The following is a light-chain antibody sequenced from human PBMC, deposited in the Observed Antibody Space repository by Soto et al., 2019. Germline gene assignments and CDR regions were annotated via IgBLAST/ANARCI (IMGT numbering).Light chain of an antibody. CDR3: QQYNRYLT. Sequence: DIQLTQSPSILSASVGDSVTITCRASQSISSWLAWYQQKPGKAPKLLIYDASILKSGVPSRFRGSGSGTEFTLTICCLQPDDFATYYCQQYNRYLTFGPVTRVDLK. J-gene: IGKJ3*01. CDR1: QSISSW. V-gene: IGKV1-5*01. CDR2: DAS.